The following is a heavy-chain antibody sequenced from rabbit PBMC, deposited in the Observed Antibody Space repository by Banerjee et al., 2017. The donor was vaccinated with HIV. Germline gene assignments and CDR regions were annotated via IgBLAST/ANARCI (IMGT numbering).Heavy chain of an antibody. V-gene: IGHV1S40*01. Sequence: QSLEESGGDLVKPGASLTLTCTASGFSFSSSYYMCWVRQAPGKGLEWIACIFTGTGITYYASWAKGRFTISKTSTTVTLQMTSLTAADTATYFCASYVGRSFAFNLWGPGTLVTVS. D-gene: IGHD8-1*01. J-gene: IGHJ4*01. CDR1: GFSFSSSYY. CDR2: IFTGTGIT. CDR3: ASYVGRSFAFNL.